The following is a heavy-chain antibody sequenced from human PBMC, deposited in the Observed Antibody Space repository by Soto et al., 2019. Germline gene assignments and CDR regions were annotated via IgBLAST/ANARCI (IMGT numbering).Heavy chain of an antibody. CDR2: IYHSGST. V-gene: IGHV4-4*02. CDR1: GGPISSSNW. D-gene: IGHD3-3*01. CDR3: ARGQEGDYDFWTTLDY. J-gene: IGHJ4*02. Sequence: PSETLSLTCAVSGGPISSSNWWSWVRQPPGKGLEWIGEIYHSGSTNYNPSLKSRVTISVDKSKNQFSLKLSSVTAADTAVYYCARGQEGDYDFWTTLDYWGQGTLVTVSS.